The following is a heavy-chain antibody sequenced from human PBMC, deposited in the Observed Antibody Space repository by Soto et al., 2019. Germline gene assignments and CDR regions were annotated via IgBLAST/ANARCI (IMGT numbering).Heavy chain of an antibody. D-gene: IGHD6-19*01. V-gene: IGHV1-69*05. CDR2: IVPIFGTT. J-gene: IGHJ6*04. CDR1: GGTFSNYA. CDR3: ARVEAVAGLYNFHGLDV. Sequence: QVQLVQSGAEVKKPGSSVKVSCKVSGGTFSNYAIDWVRLAPGHGLEWMGGIVPIFGTTYYTQKFQGRATIISDSSTSTAYLEMGSRRAEDTAVYYCARVEAVAGLYNFHGLDVWGEGTAVTVSS.